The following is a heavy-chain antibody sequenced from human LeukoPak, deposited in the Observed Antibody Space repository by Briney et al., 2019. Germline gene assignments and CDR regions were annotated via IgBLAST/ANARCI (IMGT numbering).Heavy chain of an antibody. CDR3: AKEQRGYNYGYYYYYYYMDV. V-gene: IGHV3-23*01. Sequence: PGGSLRLSCSASGFTFSSYAMSWVRQAPGKVLEWVSAISCSCGSTYYADPVKGRFTISRDNSKNTLYLQMNSLRAEDTAVYYCAKEQRGYNYGYYYYYYYMDVWGKGTTVTISS. D-gene: IGHD5-18*01. CDR1: GFTFSSYA. J-gene: IGHJ6*03. CDR2: ISCSCGST.